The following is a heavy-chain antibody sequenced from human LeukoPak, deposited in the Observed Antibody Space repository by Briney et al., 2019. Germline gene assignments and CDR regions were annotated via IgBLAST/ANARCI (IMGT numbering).Heavy chain of an antibody. CDR3: AVVPAANAAFDI. J-gene: IGHJ3*02. Sequence: SETLSLTCTVSGGSISSGDYYWSWIRQPPGKGLEWIGYIYYSGSTYYNPSLKSRVTISVDTSKDQFSLKLSSVTAADTAVYYCAVVPAANAAFDIWGQGTMVTVSS. V-gene: IGHV4-30-4*01. CDR2: IYYSGST. CDR1: GGSISSGDYY. D-gene: IGHD2-2*01.